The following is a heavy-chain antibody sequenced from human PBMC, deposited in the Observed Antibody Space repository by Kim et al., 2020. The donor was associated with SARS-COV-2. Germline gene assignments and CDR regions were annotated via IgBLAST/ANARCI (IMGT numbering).Heavy chain of an antibody. V-gene: IGHV3-21*01. CDR1: GFTFRSYS. CDR3: ARDPRYSSGGMEFDP. Sequence: GGSLRLSCAASGFTFRSYSMNWVRQAPGKGLEWVSSISSSSSYIYYANSVKGRFTISRDNAKSSLYLQMNSLRGEDTAVYYCARDPRYSSGGMEFDPWGQGTLVTVSS. D-gene: IGHD6-19*01. J-gene: IGHJ5*02. CDR2: ISSSSSYI.